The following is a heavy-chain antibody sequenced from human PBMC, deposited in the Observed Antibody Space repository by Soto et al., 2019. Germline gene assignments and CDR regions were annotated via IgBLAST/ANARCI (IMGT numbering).Heavy chain of an antibody. CDR3: AKDSGYSSIHFDY. D-gene: IGHD6-13*01. Sequence: QVQLVESGGGVVQPGRSLRLSCAASGFTFSSYGMHWVRQAPGKGLEWVAVISYDGSNKYYADSVKGRFTISRDNSKNTLHLQMNSLRAEDTAVYYCAKDSGYSSIHFDYWGQGTLVTVSS. CDR2: ISYDGSNK. CDR1: GFTFSSYG. J-gene: IGHJ4*02. V-gene: IGHV3-30*18.